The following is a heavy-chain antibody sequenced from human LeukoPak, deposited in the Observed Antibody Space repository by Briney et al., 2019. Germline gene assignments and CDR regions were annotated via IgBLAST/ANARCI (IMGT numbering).Heavy chain of an antibody. CDR2: IYHSGST. CDR1: GYSISSGYY. V-gene: IGHV4-38-2*02. J-gene: IGHJ4*02. D-gene: IGHD2-15*01. Sequence: SETLSLTCTVSGYSISSGYYWGWIRQPPGKGLEWIGSIYHSGSTYYNPSLKSRVTISVDTSKNQFSLKLSSVTAADTAVYYCARGYCSGGSCYHCFDYWDQGTLVTVSS. CDR3: ARGYCSGGSCYHCFDY.